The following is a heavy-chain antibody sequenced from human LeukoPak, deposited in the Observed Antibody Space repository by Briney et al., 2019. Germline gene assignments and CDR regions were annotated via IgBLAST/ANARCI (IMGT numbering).Heavy chain of an antibody. D-gene: IGHD2-2*01. CDR2: ISAYNGNT. V-gene: IGHV1-18*01. CDR1: GYTFTSYG. Sequence: GASVKLSCKASGYTFTSYGISWVRQAPGQGLEWMGWISAYNGNTNYAQKLKGRVTMTTDTSTSTAYMELRSLRSDDTAVYYCARDFIVVVPAAARRFDPWGQGTLVTVSS. CDR3: ARDFIVVVPAAARRFDP. J-gene: IGHJ5*02.